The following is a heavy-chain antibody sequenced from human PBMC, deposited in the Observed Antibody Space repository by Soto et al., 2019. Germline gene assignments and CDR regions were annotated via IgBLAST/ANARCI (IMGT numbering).Heavy chain of an antibody. CDR3: ARGEDIVVVVAATPAQALNWFDP. J-gene: IGHJ5*02. V-gene: IGHV1-2*04. CDR2: INPNGGGT. CDR1: GYTFTGYY. D-gene: IGHD2-15*01. Sequence: ASVKVSCKASGYTFTGYYMHWVRQAPGQGLEWMGWINPNGGGTNYAQKFQGWVTMTRDTSISTAYMELSRLRSDDTAVYYCARGEDIVVVVAATPAQALNWFDPWGQGTLVTVSS.